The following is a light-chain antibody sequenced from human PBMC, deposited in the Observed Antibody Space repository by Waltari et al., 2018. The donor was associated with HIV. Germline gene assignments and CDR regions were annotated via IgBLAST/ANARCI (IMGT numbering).Light chain of an antibody. CDR2: KDS. V-gene: IGLV3-25*03. J-gene: IGLJ2*01. CDR1: ALPKQY. CDR3: QSVDRSRVV. Sequence: SYELTQPPSVSVSPGQTARITCSGDALPKQYAYWYQQKPGQAPVVVIYKDSERPAGMPERLSGSSSGTTGTLTISGVQTEDEADYYCQSVDRSRVVFGGGTKLTVL.